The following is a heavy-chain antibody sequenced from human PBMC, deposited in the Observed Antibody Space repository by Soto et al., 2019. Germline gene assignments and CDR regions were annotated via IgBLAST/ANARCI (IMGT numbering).Heavy chain of an antibody. V-gene: IGHV3-48*01. J-gene: IGHJ4*02. CDR1: GFTFSSYS. D-gene: IGHD3-10*01. CDR3: ARDSRYGSGSKFDY. Sequence: GGSLRLSCAASGFTFSSYSMNWVRQAPGKGLEWVSYISSSSSTIYYADSVKGRFTISRDNAKNSLYLQMNSLRAEDTAVYYCARDSRYGSGSKFDYWGQGTLVTVSS. CDR2: ISSSSSTI.